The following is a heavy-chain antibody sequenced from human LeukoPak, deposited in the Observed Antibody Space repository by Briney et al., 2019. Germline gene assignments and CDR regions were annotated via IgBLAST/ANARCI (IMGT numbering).Heavy chain of an antibody. V-gene: IGHV3-11*04. CDR1: GFTFSDYY. D-gene: IGHD3-3*01. CDR2: ISGSGSDI. J-gene: IGHJ6*03. CDR3: ARDGHGNFWRARRTYYMDV. Sequence: PGGSLRLSCATSGFTFSDYYMSWIRQAPGKGLEWLSYISGSGSDINYADSVKGRFTVSRDNAKSALYPQMKSLRAEDTAVYYCARDGHGNFWRARRTYYMDVWGKGTTVTVSS.